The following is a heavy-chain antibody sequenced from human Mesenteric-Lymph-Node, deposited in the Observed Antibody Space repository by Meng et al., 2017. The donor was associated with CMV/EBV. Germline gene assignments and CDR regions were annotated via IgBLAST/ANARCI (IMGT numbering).Heavy chain of an antibody. CDR1: GGSIDSRRYY. V-gene: IGHV4-39*07. Sequence: SETLSLTCTVSGGSIDSRRYYWGWIRQPPGKGLEWIGSFYYSGTTYYNPSLKSRVTILADTSKSQFSLKVTSVTAADTAVYYCARDVSGRWSVTIDYWGQGSLVTVSS. D-gene: IGHD4-17*01. CDR3: ARDVSGRWSVTIDY. J-gene: IGHJ4*02. CDR2: FYYSGTT.